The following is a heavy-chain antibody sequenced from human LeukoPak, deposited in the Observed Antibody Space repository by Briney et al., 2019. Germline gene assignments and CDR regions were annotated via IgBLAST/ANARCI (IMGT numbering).Heavy chain of an antibody. CDR1: GFTFSTHS. J-gene: IGHJ4*02. V-gene: IGHV3-21*04. CDR2: ISSSSSYI. CDR3: ARSRGTGPGAYFDY. D-gene: IGHD3/OR15-3a*01. Sequence: PGGSLRLSCAASGFTFSTHSMSWVRQAPGRGLEWVSSISSSSSYIYYADSVRGRFTISRDNAKNSLYLQMNILRAEDTAVYYCARSRGTGPGAYFDYWGPGTLVTVSS.